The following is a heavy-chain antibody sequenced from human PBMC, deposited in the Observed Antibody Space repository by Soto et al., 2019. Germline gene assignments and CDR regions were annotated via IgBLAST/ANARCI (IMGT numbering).Heavy chain of an antibody. CDR2: ISPTGST. J-gene: IGHJ4*02. CDR1: GDSISSYY. V-gene: IGHV4-4*07. D-gene: IGHD3-3*01. CDR3: ARDQISLFGGSWGFFDY. Sequence: KASETLSLTCTVSGDSISSYYWSWIRQSAEKGLEWIGRISPTGSTNYNPSLKSRVTLSIDTSKNLLSLKVSSVTAADTAVYYCARDQISLFGGSWGFFDYWGQGSLVTVSS.